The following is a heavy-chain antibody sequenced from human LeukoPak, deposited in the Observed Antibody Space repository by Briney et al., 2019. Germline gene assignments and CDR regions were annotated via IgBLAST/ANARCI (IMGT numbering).Heavy chain of an antibody. CDR1: GFTFSSYT. D-gene: IGHD3-16*01. CDR3: AKGLRTGVGPYMGYHYYMDV. Sequence: GGSLRLSCAASGFTFSSYTMSWVRQAPGKGLKWVSTINDNGDGTYYADSVKGRFTISRDNSYNTVSLQMNSLRDEDTGVYYCAKGLRTGVGPYMGYHYYMDVWGKGATVTVSS. CDR2: INDNGDGT. J-gene: IGHJ6*03. V-gene: IGHV3-23*01.